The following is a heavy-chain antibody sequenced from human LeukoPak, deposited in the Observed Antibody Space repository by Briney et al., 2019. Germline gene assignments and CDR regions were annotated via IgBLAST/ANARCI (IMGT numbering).Heavy chain of an antibody. Sequence: GGSLRLSCSASGFTFSSYAMHWVRQAPGKGLEYVSAISSNGGSTYYADSVKGRFTISRDNSKNTLYLQMSSLRAEDTAVYYCVKGVWFGEDDYGMDVWGKGTTVTVSS. J-gene: IGHJ6*04. V-gene: IGHV3-64D*06. CDR2: ISSNGGST. CDR3: VKGVWFGEDDYGMDV. D-gene: IGHD3-10*01. CDR1: GFTFSSYA.